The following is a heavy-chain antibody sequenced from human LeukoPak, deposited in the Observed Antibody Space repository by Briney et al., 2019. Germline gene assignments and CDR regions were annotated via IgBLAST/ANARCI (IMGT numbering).Heavy chain of an antibody. D-gene: IGHD6-19*01. Sequence: GSLRLSCAASGFTFSSYEMNWIRQPPGKGLEWIGSIYYSGSTYYNPSLKSRVTISVDTSKNQFSLKLSSVTAADTAVYYCARQRGIAVAGRGLIDYWGQGTLVTVSS. J-gene: IGHJ4*02. CDR3: ARQRGIAVAGRGLIDY. CDR1: GFTFSSYE. V-gene: IGHV4-39*01. CDR2: IYYSGST.